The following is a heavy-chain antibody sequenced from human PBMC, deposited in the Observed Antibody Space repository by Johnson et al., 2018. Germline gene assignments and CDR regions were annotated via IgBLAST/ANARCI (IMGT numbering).Heavy chain of an antibody. CDR2: INRDGSTT. J-gene: IGHJ3*02. V-gene: IGHV3-74*01. CDR3: TRDWNNAYDI. Sequence: VQLQESGGGLVHTGGSLRLSCAASGFTFSSYWMHWVRQAPGKGLVWVSRINRDGSTTSYADSVKGRFTISRDNAKNTLYLQMNSLRAEDMATYYCTRDWNNAYDICGQGTMVAVSS. CDR1: GFTFSSYW. D-gene: IGHD1-1*01.